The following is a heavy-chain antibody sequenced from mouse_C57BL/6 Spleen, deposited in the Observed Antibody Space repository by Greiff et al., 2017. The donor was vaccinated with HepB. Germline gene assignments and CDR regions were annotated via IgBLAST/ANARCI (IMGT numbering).Heavy chain of an antibody. CDR1: GFNIKDYY. J-gene: IGHJ3*01. D-gene: IGHD2-10*01. Sequence: EVQLQQSGAELVRPGASVKLSCTASGFNIKDYYMHWVKQRPEQGLEWIGRIDPEDGDTEYAPKFQGKATMTADTSSNTAYLQLSSLTSEDTAVYYCTTGGAYYPAWFAYWGQGTLVTVSA. V-gene: IGHV14-1*01. CDR2: IDPEDGDT. CDR3: TTGGAYYPAWFAY.